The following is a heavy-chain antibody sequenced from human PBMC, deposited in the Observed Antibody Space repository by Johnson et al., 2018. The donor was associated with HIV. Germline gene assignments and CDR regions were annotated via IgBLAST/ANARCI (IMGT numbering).Heavy chain of an antibody. Sequence: VQLVESGGELVRPGGSLTLSCAASGFTFSSYAMSWVRQAPGKGLEWVSSIPASGTATYYAASVKGRFTISRDTSTNTLFLEMNSLRADDTAIYYCASGEVHIPESYYVTVSRAFDIWGQGTMVSVSS. V-gene: IGHV3-23*04. J-gene: IGHJ3*02. CDR2: IPASGTAT. CDR1: GFTFSSYA. CDR3: ASGEVHIPESYYVTVSRAFDI. D-gene: IGHD1-26*01.